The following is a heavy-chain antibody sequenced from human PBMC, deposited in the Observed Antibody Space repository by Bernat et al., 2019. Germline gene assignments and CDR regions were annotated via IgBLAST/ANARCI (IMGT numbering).Heavy chain of an antibody. CDR2: INSDGSST. CDR1: GFTFSSYW. D-gene: IGHD3-10*01. CDR3: ARKSMVRGALDY. V-gene: IGHV3-74*02. Sequence: EVQLVESGGGLVKPGGSLRLSCAASGFTFSSYWMHWVRQAPGKGLVWVSRINSDGSSTSYADSVKGRFTISRDNAKNTLYLQMNSLRAEDTAVYYCARKSMVRGALDYWGQGTLVTVSS. J-gene: IGHJ4*02.